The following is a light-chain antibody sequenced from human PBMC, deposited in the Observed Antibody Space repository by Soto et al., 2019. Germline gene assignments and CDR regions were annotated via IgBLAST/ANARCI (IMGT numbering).Light chain of an antibody. Sequence: EIVMTQSPATLSVSPGERATLSCRASQSVSSYLAWYQQKPGQAPRLLIYGASTRATGIPARFSGSGSGTDFTLTISSLQSEDFAVYYCQHYNNWPRTFGQGTKVDIK. CDR2: GAS. CDR3: QHYNNWPRT. J-gene: IGKJ1*01. V-gene: IGKV3D-15*01. CDR1: QSVSSY.